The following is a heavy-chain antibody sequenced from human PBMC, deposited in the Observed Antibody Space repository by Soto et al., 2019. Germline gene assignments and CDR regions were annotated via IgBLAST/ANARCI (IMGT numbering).Heavy chain of an antibody. CDR3: ARDPLPNAYCLSTFCYRLPWFDP. J-gene: IGHJ5*02. Sequence: PGGSLRLSCAASGFTFSSYAMHWVRQAPGKGLEWVAVISYDGSNKYCADSVKGRFTISRDNSKNTLYLQMHSLRPEDTAAYYCARDPLPNAYCLSTFCYRLPWFDPWGQGTLVTVPQ. D-gene: IGHD2-2*01. CDR2: ISYDGSNK. CDR1: GFTFSSYA. V-gene: IGHV3-30-3*01.